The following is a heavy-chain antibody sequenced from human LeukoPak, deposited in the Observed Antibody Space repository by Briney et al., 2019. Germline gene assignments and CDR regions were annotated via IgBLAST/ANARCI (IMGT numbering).Heavy chain of an antibody. CDR2: INHSGST. Sequence: SETLSLTCAVYGGSFSGYYWSWIRQPPGKGLGWIGEINHSGSTNYNPSLKSRVTISVDTSKNQFSLKLSSVTAADTAVYYCARGAFLLLWFGELSTFDPWGQGTLVTVSS. CDR3: ARGAFLLLWFGELSTFDP. D-gene: IGHD3-10*01. J-gene: IGHJ5*02. V-gene: IGHV4-34*01. CDR1: GGSFSGYY.